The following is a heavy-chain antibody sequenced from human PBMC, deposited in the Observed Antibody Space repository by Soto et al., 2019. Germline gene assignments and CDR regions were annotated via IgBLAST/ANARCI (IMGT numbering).Heavy chain of an antibody. CDR3: VRQGFGRLHGLVDV. Sequence: SGTPSLTCTVSDDSSSSYKWSWIRQPPGRRLEWIGYIDSNGGTSYNPSLQSRVTISIDTSTKQFSLKLSSVTAADTAVYYCVRQGFGRLHGLVDVWGQGTTVT. J-gene: IGHJ6*02. CDR2: IDSNGGT. CDR1: DDSSSSYK. V-gene: IGHV4-59*08. D-gene: IGHD3-10*01.